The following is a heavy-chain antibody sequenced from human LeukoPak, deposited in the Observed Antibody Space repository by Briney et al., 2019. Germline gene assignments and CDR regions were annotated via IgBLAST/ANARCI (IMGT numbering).Heavy chain of an antibody. CDR3: ARAPSKVVAAAFDI. J-gene: IGHJ3*02. CDR2: ISSSSSYI. V-gene: IGHV3-21*01. D-gene: IGHD2-15*01. CDR1: GFTFSSYS. Sequence: GGSLRLSCAASGFTFSSYSMNWVRQAPGKGLEWVSSISSSSSYIYYADSVKGRFTISRDNAKNSLYLQMNSLRAEDTAVYYCARAPSKVVAAAFDIWDQGTMVTVSS.